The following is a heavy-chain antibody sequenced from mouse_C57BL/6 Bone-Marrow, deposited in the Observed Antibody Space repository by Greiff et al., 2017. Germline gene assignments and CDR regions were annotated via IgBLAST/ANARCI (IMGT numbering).Heavy chain of an antibody. J-gene: IGHJ1*03. CDR3: ARSITTGNFDV. D-gene: IGHD1-1*01. CDR2: ISYDGST. Sequence: EVQLQESGPGLVKPSQSLSLTCSVTGYSITSGYYWNWIRQFPGNQLEWMGYISYDGSTKYNPSLKNRSSITLVTSTNQFFLKLNSLTTEDTATYYCARSITTGNFDVWGTGTTVTVSS. CDR1: GYSITSGYY. V-gene: IGHV3-6*01.